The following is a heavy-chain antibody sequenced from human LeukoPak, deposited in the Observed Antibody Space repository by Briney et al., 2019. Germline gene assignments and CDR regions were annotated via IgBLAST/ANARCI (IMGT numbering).Heavy chain of an antibody. CDR1: GGSISSGGYY. CDR3: ARDGRAAAGEEPDY. J-gene: IGHJ4*02. Sequence: SQTLSLTCTVSGGSISSGGYYWSWIRQHPGKGLEWIGYIYYSGSTYYNPSLKSRVTISVDTSKNQFSLKLSSVTAADTAVYYCARDGRAAAGEEPDYWGQGTLVTVSS. V-gene: IGHV4-31*03. D-gene: IGHD6-13*01. CDR2: IYYSGST.